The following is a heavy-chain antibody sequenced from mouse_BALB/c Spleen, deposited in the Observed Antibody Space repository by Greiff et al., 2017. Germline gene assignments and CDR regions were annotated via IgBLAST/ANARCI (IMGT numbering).Heavy chain of an antibody. V-gene: IGHV2-5-1*01. CDR2: IWRGGST. Sequence: QVQLKESGPSLVQPSQSLSITCTVSGFSLTSYGVHWVRQSPGKGLEWLGVIWRGGSTDYNAAFMSRLSITKDNSKSQVFFKMNSLQADDTAIYYCAKNRGSTMITTDYAMDYWGQGTSVTVSS. D-gene: IGHD2-4*01. CDR1: GFSLTSYG. CDR3: AKNRGSTMITTDYAMDY. J-gene: IGHJ4*01.